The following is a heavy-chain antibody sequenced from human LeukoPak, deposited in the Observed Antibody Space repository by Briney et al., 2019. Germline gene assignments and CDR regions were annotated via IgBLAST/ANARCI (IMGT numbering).Heavy chain of an antibody. CDR3: ARDTPTMDWYFDL. CDR1: GYTFTGYY. CDR2: INPYSGGT. D-gene: IGHD5-12*01. J-gene: IGHJ2*01. V-gene: IGHV1-2*02. Sequence: GALVKVSCKASGYTFTGYYMHWVRQAPGQGLEWMGLINPYSGGTNYAQKFQGRVTMTRDTSISTAYMELSRLRSDDTAVYYCARDTPTMDWYFDLWGRGTLVTVSS.